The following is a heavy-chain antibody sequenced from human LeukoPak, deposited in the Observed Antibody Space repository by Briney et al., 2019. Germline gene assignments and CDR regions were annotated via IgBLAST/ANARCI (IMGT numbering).Heavy chain of an antibody. CDR2: IWYDGSNK. D-gene: IGHD2-15*01. J-gene: IGHJ6*04. Sequence: GGSLRLSCAASGVTFSIYGMHWVRQAPGKGLEWVAVIWYDGSNKYYADSVKGRSTISRDNSKNTLYLQMNRLRAEDTAVYYCTVRDEYCSGGSCYRDYYYYGMDVWGKGTTVTVSS. CDR3: TVRDEYCSGGSCYRDYYYYGMDV. V-gene: IGHV3-33*01. CDR1: GVTFSIYG.